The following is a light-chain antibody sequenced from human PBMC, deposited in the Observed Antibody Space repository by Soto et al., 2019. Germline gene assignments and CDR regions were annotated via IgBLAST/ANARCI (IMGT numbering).Light chain of an antibody. CDR1: SSNIGAGYD. V-gene: IGLV1-40*01. CDR2: GDT. CDR3: QSYDNSLTEWV. Sequence: QSVLTQPPSVSGAPGQRVTISCTGSSSNIGAGYDVHWYLQLPGTAPKLLVYGDTNRPSGVPDRFSGSKSAISASLVITGLQADDEADYYCQSYDNSLTEWVFGGGTKLTVL. J-gene: IGLJ3*02.